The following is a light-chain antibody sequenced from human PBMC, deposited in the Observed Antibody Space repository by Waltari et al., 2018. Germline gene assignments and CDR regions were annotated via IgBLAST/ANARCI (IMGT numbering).Light chain of an antibody. CDR1: QRFNAN. CDR3: QQGYT. CDR2: SAS. J-gene: IGKJ2*01. V-gene: IGKV3-15*01. Sequence: EVLMTQSPATLSVSPGERATLSCRASQRFNANVAWYQQRPGQASRQLIYSASTRATGIPARFSGSGEWTAFTLTITSLQSKDFAVYYCQQGYTFGQGTKLEIK.